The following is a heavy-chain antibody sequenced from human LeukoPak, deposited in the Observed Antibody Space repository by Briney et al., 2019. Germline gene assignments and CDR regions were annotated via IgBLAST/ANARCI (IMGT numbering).Heavy chain of an antibody. D-gene: IGHD6-19*01. CDR2: ISTSSGDI. V-gene: IGHV3-48*01. CDR1: GFTFSAYN. CDR3: ARVRTYSSGWWGYYFDY. J-gene: IGHJ4*02. Sequence: GGSLRLSCAASGFTFSAYNMIWVRQVPGKGLEWVSYISTSSGDIYYADSVRGRFTISRDNAKNSLFLQMNSLRAEDTAVYYCARVRTYSSGWWGYYFDYWGQGTLVTVSS.